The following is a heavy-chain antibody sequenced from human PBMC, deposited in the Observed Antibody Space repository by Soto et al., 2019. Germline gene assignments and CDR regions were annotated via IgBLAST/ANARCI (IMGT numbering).Heavy chain of an antibody. V-gene: IGHV1-18*01. CDR2: IRAYNGNT. CDR3: ARSMPPGIQLWSYYFDY. CDR1: GYTFTSYG. D-gene: IGHD5-18*01. Sequence: GASVKVSFKASGYTFTSYGISWVRQAPGQGLEWMGCIRAYNGNTNCAQKLQGRVTMTTDTSTSTAYLELRSLRSDDTAVYYCARSMPPGIQLWSYYFDYWGQGTLVTVSS. J-gene: IGHJ4*02.